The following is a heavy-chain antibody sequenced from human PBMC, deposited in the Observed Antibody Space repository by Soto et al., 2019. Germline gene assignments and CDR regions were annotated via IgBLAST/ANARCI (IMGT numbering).Heavy chain of an antibody. V-gene: IGHV3-23*01. D-gene: IGHD3-3*01. CDR3: AKDRSDVGRVSIFGVTPGGFDS. Sequence: PGGPLRLSCAASGFTFSIYAMSWVRQAPGKWLEWVSVISAGAYNTYYADPVQGRFTISRDNSKRTLYMHMSTLGAEDTDLYYCAKDRSDVGRVSIFGVTPGGFDSWGQGALGTAPQ. CDR2: ISAGAYNT. J-gene: IGHJ4*02. CDR1: GFTFSIYA.